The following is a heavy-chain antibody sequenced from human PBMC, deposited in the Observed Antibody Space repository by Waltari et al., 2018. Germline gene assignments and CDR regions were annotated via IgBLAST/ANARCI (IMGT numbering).Heavy chain of an antibody. CDR2: FDPEEGGT. J-gene: IGHJ4*02. V-gene: IGHV1-24*01. CDR3: ATVRNYYDSSGYYY. Sequence: QVQLVQSGAEVKKPGASVKVSCQVSGYTLTELSMHWVRQAPGKGLEWMGGFDPEEGGTIYAQKFQGRVTMTEDTSTDTAYMELSSLRSEDTAVYYCATVRNYYDSSGYYYWGQGTLVTVSS. D-gene: IGHD3-22*01. CDR1: GYTLTELS.